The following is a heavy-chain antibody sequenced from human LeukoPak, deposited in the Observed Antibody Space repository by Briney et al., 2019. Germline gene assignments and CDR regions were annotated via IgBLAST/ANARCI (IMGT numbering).Heavy chain of an antibody. CDR3: ARGRDSRGYQFKGFDY. Sequence: PSETLSLTCTVSGGSISSYYWSWIRQPAGKGLEWIGRIYTSGSTNYNPSLKSRVTISVDTSKNQFSLRLSSVTAADTAVYYCARGRDSRGYQFKGFDYWGQGTVVTVSS. J-gene: IGHJ4*02. CDR1: GGSISSYY. CDR2: IYTSGST. V-gene: IGHV4-4*07. D-gene: IGHD3-22*01.